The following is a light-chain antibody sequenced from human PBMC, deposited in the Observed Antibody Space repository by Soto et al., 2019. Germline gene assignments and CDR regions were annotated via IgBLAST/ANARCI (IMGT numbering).Light chain of an antibody. CDR1: QTITNW. V-gene: IGKV1-5*01. CDR3: QQYNTYPGT. CDR2: DAS. Sequence: DIQMTQSPSTLSASVGDRVTITCRASQTITNWLAWYQQKPGKAPKLLIYDASTLESGVPSRFSGSGSGTEFTLTISSLQPDDVATFYCQQYNTYPGTFGQGTKLEIK. J-gene: IGKJ2*01.